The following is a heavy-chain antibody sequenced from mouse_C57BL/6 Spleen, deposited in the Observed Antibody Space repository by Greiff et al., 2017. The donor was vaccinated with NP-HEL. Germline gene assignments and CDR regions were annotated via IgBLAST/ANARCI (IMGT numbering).Heavy chain of an antibody. D-gene: IGHD3-2*02. J-gene: IGHJ3*01. Sequence: EVQLQQSGPELVKPGASVKISCKASGYTFTDYYMNWVKQSHGKSLEWIGAINPNNGGPSYNQKFKGKATLTVDKSSSTAYMELRSLTSEDSAVYYCAREGTDSSGPWFAYWGQGTLVTVSA. CDR1: GYTFTDYY. V-gene: IGHV1-26*01. CDR3: AREGTDSSGPWFAY. CDR2: INPNNGGP.